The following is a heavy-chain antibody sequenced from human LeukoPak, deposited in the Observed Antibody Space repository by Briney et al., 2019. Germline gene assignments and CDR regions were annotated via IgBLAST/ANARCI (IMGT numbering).Heavy chain of an antibody. CDR1: GYTFTVYY. CDR2: INPNSGGT. J-gene: IGHJ4*02. CDR3: AREGSGKTRVVDY. V-gene: IGHV1-2*02. D-gene: IGHD2-15*01. Sequence: ASVKVSCKASGYTFTVYYMHWVRQAPGQGLEWMGWINPNSGGTNYAQKFQGRVTMTRDTSISTAYMELSRLRSDDTAVYYCAREGSGKTRVVDYWRQGTVVTVSS.